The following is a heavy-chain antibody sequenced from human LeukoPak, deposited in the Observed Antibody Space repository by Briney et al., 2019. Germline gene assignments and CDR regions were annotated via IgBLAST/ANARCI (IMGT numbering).Heavy chain of an antibody. CDR3: ARVSPQWELDAFDI. J-gene: IGHJ3*02. CDR1: GYSISSGYC. Sequence: PSETLSLTCSVSGYSISSGYCWGWIRQPPGKGLESIGSIHHSGSTYYNPSLKSRVTISVDTSKNHFSMQLSSVTAADTAIYYCARVSPQWELDAFDIWGQGTMVTVSS. CDR2: IHHSGST. V-gene: IGHV4-38-2*02. D-gene: IGHD1-26*01.